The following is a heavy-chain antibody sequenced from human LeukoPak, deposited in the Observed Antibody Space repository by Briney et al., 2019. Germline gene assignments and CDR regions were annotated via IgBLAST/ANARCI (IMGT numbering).Heavy chain of an antibody. Sequence: GGSLRLSCAASGFTFSSYAMSWVRQPPGKGLEWVSRICCSGGTYYADSVKGRFTISRDNSMNPLYLQLSSLRAEDTAVYYCAKHLATYYDFWSGLGFDYWGQGTLVHVSS. CDR3: AKHLATYYDFWSGLGFDY. CDR1: GFTFSSYA. D-gene: IGHD3-3*01. V-gene: IGHV3-23*01. J-gene: IGHJ4*02. CDR2: ICCSGGT.